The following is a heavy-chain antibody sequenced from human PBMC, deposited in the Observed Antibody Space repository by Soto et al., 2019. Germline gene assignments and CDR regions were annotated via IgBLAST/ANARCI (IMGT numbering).Heavy chain of an antibody. J-gene: IGHJ4*02. CDR1: GFRFDGYA. V-gene: IGHV3-9*01. CDR2: ISWNSGKI. CDR3: AKASALAVAICPDY. Sequence: EVQLVESGGGLVQPGRSLRLSCAASGFRFDGYAMHWVRQRPGKGLEWVSGISWNSGKIVYADSVKGRFTISRDNAKNALFLQMSSLRTDDTALYYCAKASALAVAICPDYWGQGTLVTVSS. D-gene: IGHD6-19*01.